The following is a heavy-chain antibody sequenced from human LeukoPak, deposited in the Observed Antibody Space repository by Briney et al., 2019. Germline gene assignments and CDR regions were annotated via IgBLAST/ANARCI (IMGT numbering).Heavy chain of an antibody. CDR3: ARALWFGDYFDY. CDR2: ISYDGSNK. J-gene: IGHJ4*02. V-gene: IGHV3-30*04. Sequence: GGSLGLSCAASGFTFSSYAMHWVRQAPGKGLEWVAVISYDGSNKYYADSVKGRFTISRDNSKNTLYLQMNSLRAEDTAVYYCARALWFGDYFDYWGQGTLVTVSS. CDR1: GFTFSSYA. D-gene: IGHD3-10*01.